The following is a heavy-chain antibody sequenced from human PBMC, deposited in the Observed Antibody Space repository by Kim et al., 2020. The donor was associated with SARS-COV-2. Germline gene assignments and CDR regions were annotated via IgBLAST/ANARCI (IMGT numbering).Heavy chain of an antibody. J-gene: IGHJ5*01. V-gene: IGHV3-30*18. D-gene: IGHD1-20*01. Sequence: GGSLRLSCAASGFTFSSYGMPWVRQAPGKGLEWVAVISYDGSNKYYADSVKGRFTISRDNSKNTLYLQMNSLRAEDTAVYYCAKDLNNWNAPGCVDSWA. CDR1: GFTFSSYG. CDR3: AKDLNNWNAPGCVDS. CDR2: ISYDGSNK.